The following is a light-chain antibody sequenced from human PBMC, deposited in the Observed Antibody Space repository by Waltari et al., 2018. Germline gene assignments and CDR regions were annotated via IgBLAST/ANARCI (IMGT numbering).Light chain of an antibody. Sequence: DFQMTQSPSSLSASVGDRVTITCRASQNIDNDLAWFQQKPGNAPKSLIYGVSTLQSGVPSRFRGSRPGADFTLTISNLQPEDSATYFCQQYYGYPLSFGGGTKVEI. CDR2: GVS. V-gene: IGKV1-16*01. CDR3: QQYYGYPLS. CDR1: QNIDND. J-gene: IGKJ4*01.